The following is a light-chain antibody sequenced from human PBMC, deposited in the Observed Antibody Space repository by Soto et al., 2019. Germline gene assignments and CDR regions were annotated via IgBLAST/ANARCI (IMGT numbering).Light chain of an antibody. CDR3: QKYNDVPPLT. CDR1: QGISNY. V-gene: IGKV1-27*01. J-gene: IGKJ4*01. CDR2: AAS. Sequence: DLPMTQSPSSLSASVGDRVTITCRASQGISNYLAWYQQKPGEVPKLLIYAASTLQSGVSSRFSGSRYGTDFTLTISSLRPEDVATYYCQKYNDVPPLTFGGGTRVEIK.